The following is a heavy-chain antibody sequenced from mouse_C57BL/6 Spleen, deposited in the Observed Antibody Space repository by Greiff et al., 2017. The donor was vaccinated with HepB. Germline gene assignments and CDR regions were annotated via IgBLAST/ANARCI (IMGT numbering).Heavy chain of an antibody. CDR2: ISSGGSYT. V-gene: IGHV5-6*01. J-gene: IGHJ3*01. CDR1: GFTFSSYG. D-gene: IGHD3-2*02. Sequence: VQLKESGGDLVKPGGSLKLSCAASGFTFSSYGMSWVRQTPDKRLEWVATISSGGSYTYYPDSVKGRFTISRDNAKNTLYLQMSSLKSEDTAMYYCARGPNSSGYVWFAYWGQGTLVTVSA. CDR3: ARGPNSSGYVWFAY.